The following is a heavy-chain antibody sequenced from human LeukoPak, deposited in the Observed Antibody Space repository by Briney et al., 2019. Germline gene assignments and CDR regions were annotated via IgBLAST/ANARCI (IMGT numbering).Heavy chain of an antibody. Sequence: ASVKVSCTASGYTFTDYYMHWVRQAPGQGLEWVGWINPTSGGTNYAQKFQDRVTMTRDTSNNTSYMELGRLRSDDTAVYYCAREFRTTTWSYDAFDLWGQGTMVTVSS. CDR2: INPTSGGT. J-gene: IGHJ3*01. D-gene: IGHD1/OR15-1a*01. CDR3: AREFRTTTWSYDAFDL. CDR1: GYTFTDYY. V-gene: IGHV1-2*02.